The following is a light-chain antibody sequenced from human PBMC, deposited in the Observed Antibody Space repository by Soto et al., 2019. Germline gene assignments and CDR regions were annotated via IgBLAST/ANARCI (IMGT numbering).Light chain of an antibody. CDR3: QDYNNAPIT. V-gene: IGKV1-27*01. J-gene: IGKJ5*01. Sequence: DIQMTQSPSSLSASVRDRVNITCRASQGISNYLAWYQQKPGKGPKLLIYAASTLRSGVPSRFSGSGSGTDFTLTISSLQPEDVATYYCQDYNNAPITFGQGTRLEIK. CDR1: QGISNY. CDR2: AAS.